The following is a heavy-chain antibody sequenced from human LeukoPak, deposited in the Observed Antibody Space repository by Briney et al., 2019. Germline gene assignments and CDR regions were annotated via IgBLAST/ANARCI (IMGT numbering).Heavy chain of an antibody. D-gene: IGHD3-9*01. J-gene: IGHJ5*02. Sequence: PSETLSLTCTVSGGSISSYYWSWIRQPAGKGLEWIGRIYTSGSTNYNPSLKSRVTMSVDTSKNQFSLKLSSVTAADTAVYYCAREKESYDILTGYYPGSWFDPWGQGTLVTVSS. CDR2: IYTSGST. CDR1: GGSISSYY. V-gene: IGHV4-4*07. CDR3: AREKESYDILTGYYPGSWFDP.